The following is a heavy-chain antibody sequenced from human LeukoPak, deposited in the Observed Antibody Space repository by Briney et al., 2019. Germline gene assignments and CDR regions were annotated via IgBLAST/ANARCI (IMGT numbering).Heavy chain of an antibody. Sequence: GGSLRLSCAASGFTFSSYGMHWVRQAPGKGLEWVPVISYDGSNKYYADSVKGRFTISRDNSKNTLYLQMNSLRAEDTAVYYCAKDARQRGVVVPADPWGQGTLVTVSS. V-gene: IGHV3-30*18. CDR2: ISYDGSNK. D-gene: IGHD2-2*01. J-gene: IGHJ5*02. CDR3: AKDARQRGVVVPADP. CDR1: GFTFSSYG.